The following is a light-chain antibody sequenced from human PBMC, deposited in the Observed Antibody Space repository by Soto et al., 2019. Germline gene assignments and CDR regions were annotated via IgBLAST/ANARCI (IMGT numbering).Light chain of an antibody. V-gene: IGLV3-25*02. J-gene: IGLJ2*01. CDR1: ALPKQY. Sequence: SYELTQPPSVSVSPGQTARITCSGDALPKQYAYWYQKKPGQAPVMVMYKDSERPSGIPERFSWSSSGTTVTLTISGVQAEDEADYYCQSDVSRGNYVVFGGGTKLTVL. CDR2: KDS. CDR3: QSDVSRGNYVV.